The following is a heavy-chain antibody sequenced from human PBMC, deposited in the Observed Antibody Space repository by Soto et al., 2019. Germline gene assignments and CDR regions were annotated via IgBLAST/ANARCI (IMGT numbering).Heavy chain of an antibody. V-gene: IGHV3-23*01. CDR3: AKDRGAGGRFSGIAVAGIPS. Sequence: EVQLLESGGGLVQPGGSLRLSCAASGFTFSNYAMSWVRQTPGKGLEWVSGISGGGGNTYYADSVTGRFTISRENSRNTLYLQMNSLRAADTAIYYCAKDRGAGGRFSGIAVAGIPSWGQGTLVTVSS. CDR1: GFTFSNYA. CDR2: ISGGGGNT. D-gene: IGHD6-19*01. J-gene: IGHJ5*02.